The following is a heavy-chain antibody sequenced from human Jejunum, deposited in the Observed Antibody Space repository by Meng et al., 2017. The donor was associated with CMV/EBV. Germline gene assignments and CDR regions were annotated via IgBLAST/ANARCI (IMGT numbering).Heavy chain of an antibody. D-gene: IGHD2-2*01. CDR3: AKDYTHFCTSTTCYPLEH. J-gene: IGHJ1*01. CDR2: IWYDGNKK. Sequence: YGIHWVRQVPGEELEWMAVIWYDGNKKFYADSVKGRFTISRDNSKNTVYLQMNSLRGEDTAVYYCAKDYTHFCTSTTCYPLEHWGQGTLVTVSS. CDR1: YG. V-gene: IGHV3-33*06.